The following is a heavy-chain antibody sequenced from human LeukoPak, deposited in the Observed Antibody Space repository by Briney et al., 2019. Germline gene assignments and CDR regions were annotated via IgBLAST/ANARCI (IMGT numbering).Heavy chain of an antibody. J-gene: IGHJ4*02. V-gene: IGHV3-11*04. CDR2: ISSSGSTI. Sequence: GGSLRLSCAASGFTFSGYCMSWIRQAPGKGLEWVSYISSSGSTIYYADSVKGRFTISRDNAKNSLYLQMNSLRAEDTAVYYCARAGSSWYFFDYWGQGTLVTVSS. CDR3: ARAGSSWYFFDY. CDR1: GFTFSGYC. D-gene: IGHD6-13*01.